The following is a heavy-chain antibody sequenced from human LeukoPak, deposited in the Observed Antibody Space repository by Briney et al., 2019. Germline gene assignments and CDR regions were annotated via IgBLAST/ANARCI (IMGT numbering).Heavy chain of an antibody. CDR3: AKRKMSSGYYYLDY. D-gene: IGHD3-22*01. CDR1: GFTFSSYA. J-gene: IGHJ4*02. CDR2: ISGSGGST. V-gene: IGHV3-23*01. Sequence: GGFLRLSCAASGFTFSSYALSWVRQAPGKGLEWVSAISGSGGSTYYADSVKGRFTISRDNSKNTLYLQMNSLRAEDTAVYYCAKRKMSSGYYYLDYWGQGTLVTVSS.